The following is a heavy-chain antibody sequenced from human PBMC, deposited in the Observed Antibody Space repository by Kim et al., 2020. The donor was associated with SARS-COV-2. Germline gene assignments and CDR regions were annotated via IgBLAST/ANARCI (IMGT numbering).Heavy chain of an antibody. V-gene: IGHV5-10-1*01. CDR2: IDPSDSYT. D-gene: IGHD2-21*01. CDR3: ARRALAYCGGDCYDWYFDL. Sequence: GESLKISCKGSGYSFTSYWISWVRQMPGKGLEWMGRIDPSDSYTNYSPSFQGHVTISADKSISTAYLQWSSLKASDTAMYYCARRALAYCGGDCYDWYFDLWGRGTLVTVSS. J-gene: IGHJ2*01. CDR1: GYSFTSYW.